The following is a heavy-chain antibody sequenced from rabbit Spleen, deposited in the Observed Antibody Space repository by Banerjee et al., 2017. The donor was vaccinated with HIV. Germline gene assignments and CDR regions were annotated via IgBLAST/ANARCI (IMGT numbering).Heavy chain of an antibody. D-gene: IGHD4-2*01. CDR1: GFDFSTYYM. CDR2: IYGGYGDVT. Sequence: QEQLEESGGDLVKPEGSLTLTCKASGFDFSTYYMTWVRQAPGKGLEWIACIYGGYGDVTHYASWAKGRFTISKTSSTTVTLQMTSLTAADTATYFCARDAGSGAYLDGYFNLWGPGTLVTVS. J-gene: IGHJ4*01. CDR3: ARDAGSGAYLDGYFNL. V-gene: IGHV1S45*01.